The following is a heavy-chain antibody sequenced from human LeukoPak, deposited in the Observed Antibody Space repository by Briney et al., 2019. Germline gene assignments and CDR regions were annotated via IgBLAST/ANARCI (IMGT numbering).Heavy chain of an antibody. Sequence: ASVKVSCKASGYTFTSYDINWVRQATGQGLEWMGWMNPNSGNTGYAQKFQGRVTMTRNTSISTAYMELSSLRSEDTAVYYCARERKTYYYDSSGYYSSRRVDYWGQGTLVSVSS. J-gene: IGHJ4*02. CDR3: ARERKTYYYDSSGYYSSRRVDY. CDR1: GYTFTSYD. CDR2: MNPNSGNT. D-gene: IGHD3-22*01. V-gene: IGHV1-8*01.